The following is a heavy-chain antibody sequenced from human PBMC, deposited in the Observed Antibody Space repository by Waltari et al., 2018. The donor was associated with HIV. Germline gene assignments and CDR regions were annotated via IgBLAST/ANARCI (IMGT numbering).Heavy chain of an antibody. CDR2: IKQDGSEK. Sequence: EVLLVESGGGLVQPGGSLRLSCTASGFMLTSYWMRWVRQAPGKGLEWVANIKQDGSEKYYVDSVKGRFTISRDNAKNSLYLQMNSLRAEDTAMYYCATSRTFDYWGQGTLVTVSS. V-gene: IGHV3-7*01. D-gene: IGHD2-2*01. J-gene: IGHJ4*02. CDR3: ATSRTFDY. CDR1: GFMLTSYW.